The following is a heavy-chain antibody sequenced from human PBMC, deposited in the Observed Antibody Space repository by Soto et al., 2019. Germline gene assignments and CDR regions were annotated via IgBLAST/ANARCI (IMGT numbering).Heavy chain of an antibody. Sequence: QVPLVESGGGVVQPGRSLRLSCAASGFTFSSYAMHWVRQAPGKGLEWVAVIAYDGRNKYYADSVKGRFTISRDNSKNTLYLQMNSLRTEDTAVYYCARELERVFDYWGQGTLVTVSS. J-gene: IGHJ4*02. CDR1: GFTFSSYA. CDR2: IAYDGRNK. CDR3: ARELERVFDY. D-gene: IGHD1-1*01. V-gene: IGHV3-30*04.